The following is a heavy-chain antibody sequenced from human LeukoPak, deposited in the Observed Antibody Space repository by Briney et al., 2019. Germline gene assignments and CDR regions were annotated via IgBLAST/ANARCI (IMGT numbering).Heavy chain of an antibody. CDR3: ARGIPPMVYGVFDY. V-gene: IGHV3-48*02. D-gene: IGHD2-8*01. J-gene: IGHJ4*02. Sequence: GGSLRLSCAASGFTFSSYSMNWVRQAPGKGLEWVSYISSSSSTMYYADSVKGRFTISRDNAKNSLYLQMNSLRDEDTAVYYCARGIPPMVYGVFDYWGQGTLVTVSS. CDR1: GFTFSSYS. CDR2: ISSSSSTM.